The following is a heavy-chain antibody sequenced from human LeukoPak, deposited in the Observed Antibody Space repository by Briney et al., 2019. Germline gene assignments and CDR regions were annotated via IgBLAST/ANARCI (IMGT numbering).Heavy chain of an antibody. CDR1: GFTFSSFL. V-gene: IGHV3-30*01. D-gene: IGHD2-2*01. J-gene: IGHJ4*02. CDR2: ISSDGVTQ. Sequence: GGSLRLSCAASGFTFSSFLMHWVRQAPGMGLEWVASISSDGVTQKYADSLKGRFTISRDSYKNTVSLQLNSLRAEDTAVYFCARGEDEYQLLPYGRGFDYWGPGTLVSVSS. CDR3: ARGEDEYQLLPYGRGFDY.